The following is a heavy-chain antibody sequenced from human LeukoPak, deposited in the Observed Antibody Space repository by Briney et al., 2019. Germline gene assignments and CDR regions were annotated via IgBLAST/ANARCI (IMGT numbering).Heavy chain of an antibody. D-gene: IGHD3-3*01. Sequence: ASVKVSCKASGYTFTSYGISWVRQAPGQGLEWMGWISAYNGNTNYAEKFQGRVTMTTDTSTSTAYMELRSLRSDDTAVFYCARSSVAWSYYFDYWGQGTLVTVSS. V-gene: IGHV1-18*01. CDR1: GYTFTSYG. CDR3: ARSSVAWSYYFDY. CDR2: ISAYNGNT. J-gene: IGHJ4*02.